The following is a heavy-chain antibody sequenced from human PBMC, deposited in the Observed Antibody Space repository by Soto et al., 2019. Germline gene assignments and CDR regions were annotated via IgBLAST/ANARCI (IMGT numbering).Heavy chain of an antibody. CDR2: ISAYNGNT. V-gene: IGHV1-18*01. Sequence: EASVKVSCKASGYTFTSYGISWVRQAPGQGLEWMGWISAYNGNTNYAQKLQGRVTMTTDTSTSTAYMELRSLRSDDTAVYYCARDYGVAGTGDYYYYDMDVWGKGTPVTVSS. D-gene: IGHD6-19*01. J-gene: IGHJ6*03. CDR1: GYTFTSYG. CDR3: ARDYGVAGTGDYYYYDMDV.